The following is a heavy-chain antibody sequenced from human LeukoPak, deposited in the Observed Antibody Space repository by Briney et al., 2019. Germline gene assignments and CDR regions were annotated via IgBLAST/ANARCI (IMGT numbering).Heavy chain of an antibody. V-gene: IGHV1-69*13. D-gene: IGHD3-10*01. J-gene: IGHJ5*02. CDR1: GGTFSSYA. Sequence: ASVKVSCKASGGTFSSYAISWVRQAPGQGLEWMGGIIPIFGTANYAQKFQGRVTITADESTGTAYMELSSLRSEDTAVYYCASSPASDYYGSGSHTPPFDPWGQGTLVTVSS. CDR3: ASSPASDYYGSGSHTPPFDP. CDR2: IIPIFGTA.